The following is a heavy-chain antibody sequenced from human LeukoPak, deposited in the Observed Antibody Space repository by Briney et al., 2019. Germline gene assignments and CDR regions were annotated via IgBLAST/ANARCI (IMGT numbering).Heavy chain of an antibody. CDR2: SNPNSCGT. CDR1: VYTVTVCC. D-gene: IGHD4-17*01. J-gene: IGHJ5*02. V-gene: IGHV1-2*02. Sequence: GASVTVSCTSSVYTVTVCCIHCVRHAPRQRPGWMGWSNPNSCGTNYAHKYQGRVTMTRETSISTAYMELGRLRSDDPAVYYCARGRSTVTTRRGGWFDPWGQGTLVTVSS. CDR3: ARGRSTVTTRRGGWFDP.